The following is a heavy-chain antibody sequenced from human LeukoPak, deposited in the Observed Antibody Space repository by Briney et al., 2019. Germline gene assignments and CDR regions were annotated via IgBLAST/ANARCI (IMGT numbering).Heavy chain of an antibody. CDR3: ARGLVGTTGEQNWFDP. V-gene: IGHV4-59*10. CDR2: VHTSGST. CDR1: GGSFSGYY. D-gene: IGHD1-26*01. Sequence: PSETLSLTCAVYGGSFSGYYWSWIRQPAGKGLEWIGRVHTSGSTNYNPSLKSRVTISVDNSKNQFSLKLSSVTAADTAIYYCARGLVGTTGEQNWFDPWGQGTLVTVSS. J-gene: IGHJ5*02.